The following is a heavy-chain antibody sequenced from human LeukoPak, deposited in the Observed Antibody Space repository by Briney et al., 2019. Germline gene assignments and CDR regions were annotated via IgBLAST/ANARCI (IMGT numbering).Heavy chain of an antibody. CDR1: GFMFDDYA. D-gene: IGHD4-17*01. Sequence: GGSLRLSCAASGFMFDDYAMHWVRQAPGKGLEWVSLICGDGGTTNYADSVKGRFTISRDNSKNSLYLQVNSLRTEDSALYYCAKDIGDYGSPYYFDYWGQGTLVTVSS. J-gene: IGHJ4*02. CDR3: AKDIGDYGSPYYFDY. V-gene: IGHV3-43*02. CDR2: ICGDGGTT.